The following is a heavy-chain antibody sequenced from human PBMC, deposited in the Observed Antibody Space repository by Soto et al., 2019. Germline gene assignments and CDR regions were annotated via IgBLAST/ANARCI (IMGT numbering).Heavy chain of an antibody. CDR2: IGGSGGNT. J-gene: IGHJ6*02. D-gene: IGHD3-9*01. CDR3: ARVVRYFDTPYGMHV. Sequence: EVRLLESGEGLVQPGGSLKLSCAASGFTFSSYAMSWVRQAPGKGLEWVSSIGGSGGNTYYADSVKGRFTISRDNSKNTLFLQMNRLRAEDTAEYYCARVVRYFDTPYGMHVWGHGTTVTVSS. V-gene: IGHV3-23*01. CDR1: GFTFSSYA.